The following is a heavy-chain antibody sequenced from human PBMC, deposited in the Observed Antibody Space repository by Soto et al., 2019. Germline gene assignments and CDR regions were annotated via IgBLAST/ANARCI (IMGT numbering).Heavy chain of an antibody. V-gene: IGHV1-69*06. Sequence: SSKGSCTASGVTVISYCISWVRQAPVQGLEWMGGIIPIFGTSNYAQKFQGRVTITSDKSTITAYMELSSLRSEDTAVYYCAREDSGSYFVDYWGQGTLVSVSA. D-gene: IGHD1-26*01. CDR2: IIPIFGTS. CDR1: GVTVISYC. CDR3: AREDSGSYFVDY. J-gene: IGHJ4*02.